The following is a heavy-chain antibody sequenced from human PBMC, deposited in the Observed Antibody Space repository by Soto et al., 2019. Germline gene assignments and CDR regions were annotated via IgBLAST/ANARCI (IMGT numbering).Heavy chain of an antibody. CDR2: ISYDGSNK. D-gene: IGHD3-3*01. CDR1: GFTFSSYA. V-gene: IGHV3-30-3*01. Sequence: GGSLRLSCAASGFTFSSYAMHWVRQAPGKGLEWVAVISYDGSNKYYADSVKGRFTISRDNSKNTLYLQMNSLRAEDTAVYYCAKEEPRARRITIFGVVETNNYYYGMDVWGQGTTVTVSS. J-gene: IGHJ6*02. CDR3: AKEEPRARRITIFGVVETNNYYYGMDV.